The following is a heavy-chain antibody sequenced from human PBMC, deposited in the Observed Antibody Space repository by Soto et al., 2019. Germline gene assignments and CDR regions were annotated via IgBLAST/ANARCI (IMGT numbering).Heavy chain of an antibody. CDR2: IYHSGST. Sequence: SETLSLTCTVSGYSISSGYYWGWIRQPPGKGLEWIGSIYHSGSTYYNPSLKSRFTISVDTSKNQFSLKLSLVTAADTAVYYCARVGTVEMATSFFDYWGQGTLVTVSS. CDR3: ARVGTVEMATSFFDY. D-gene: IGHD5-12*01. J-gene: IGHJ4*02. V-gene: IGHV4-38-2*02. CDR1: GYSISSGYY.